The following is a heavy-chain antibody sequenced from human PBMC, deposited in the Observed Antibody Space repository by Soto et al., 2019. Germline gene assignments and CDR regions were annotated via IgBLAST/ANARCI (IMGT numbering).Heavy chain of an antibody. J-gene: IGHJ6*02. CDR2: SSGSGDST. V-gene: IGHV3-23*01. D-gene: IGHD6-13*01. Sequence: EVQLLESGGGLVQPGGSLRLSCAASGFTFSSYAMSWVRQAPGKGLEWVSVSSGSGDSTYYADSVRGRFTISRDNSKNTLYLQMNSLSAEDTAVYYCAKDRDGAAAGPTKFYGMDVWGQGTTVTVSS. CDR1: GFTFSSYA. CDR3: AKDRDGAAAGPTKFYGMDV.